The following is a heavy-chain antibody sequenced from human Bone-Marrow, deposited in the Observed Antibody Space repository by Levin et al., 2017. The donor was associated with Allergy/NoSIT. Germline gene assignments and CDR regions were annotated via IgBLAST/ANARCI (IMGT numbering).Heavy chain of an antibody. V-gene: IGHV1-18*01. D-gene: IGHD3-3*02. Sequence: GESLKISCQASGYTFTTYGITWVRQVPGQGLEWMGWISPYNDKTIYGQKFQGRVRMSTETSSRTASLELRRLTSDDTAIYYCAREGVRSQRQFGSGYDGVYSFYGMDVWGQGTTVAVSS. J-gene: IGHJ6*02. CDR1: GYTFTTYG. CDR3: AREGVRSQRQFGSGYDGVYSFYGMDV. CDR2: ISPYNDKT.